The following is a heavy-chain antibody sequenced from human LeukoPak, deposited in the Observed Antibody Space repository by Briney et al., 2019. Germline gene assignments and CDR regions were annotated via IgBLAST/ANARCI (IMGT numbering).Heavy chain of an antibody. CDR2: MNPNSGNT. Sequence: ASVKVSCKASGYTFTSYDINWVRQATGQGLEWMGWMNPNSGNTGYAQKFQGRVTMTRNTSISTAYMELSSLRSEDTAVYYCARATMVRGYYYYYYMDVWGKGTTVTVSS. J-gene: IGHJ6*03. CDR1: GYTFTSYD. V-gene: IGHV1-8*01. D-gene: IGHD3-10*01. CDR3: ARATMVRGYYYYYYMDV.